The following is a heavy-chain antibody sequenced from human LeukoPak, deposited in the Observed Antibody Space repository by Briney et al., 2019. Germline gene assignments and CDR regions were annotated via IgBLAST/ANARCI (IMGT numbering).Heavy chain of an antibody. Sequence: SETLSLTCTVSGGSIINYYWSWIRQPPGKGLEWIGYIYFTGSTNYNPSLKSRVTMLLDKSKNQFSLKLNSVTAADTAVYYCARNGGNSDYDYWGQGTLVTVSA. J-gene: IGHJ4*02. CDR2: IYFTGST. V-gene: IGHV4-59*12. CDR1: GGSIINYY. D-gene: IGHD4-23*01. CDR3: ARNGGNSDYDY.